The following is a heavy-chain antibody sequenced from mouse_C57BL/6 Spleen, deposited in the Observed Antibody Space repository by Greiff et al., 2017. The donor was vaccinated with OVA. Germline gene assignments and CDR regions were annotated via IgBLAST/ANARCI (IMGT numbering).Heavy chain of an antibody. Sequence: VQLQQSGAELVKPGASVKFSCTASGYAIKGYYMHWVKQRTEQGLEWIGRIDPEDGETNYAPKFQGKATLTADTSSNTAYLQLSSLTSEDTAVYYCARKDYGYEFAYWGQGTLLTVSA. CDR1: GYAIKGYY. D-gene: IGHD2-2*01. V-gene: IGHV14-2*01. CDR3: ARKDYGYEFAY. J-gene: IGHJ3*01. CDR2: IDPEDGET.